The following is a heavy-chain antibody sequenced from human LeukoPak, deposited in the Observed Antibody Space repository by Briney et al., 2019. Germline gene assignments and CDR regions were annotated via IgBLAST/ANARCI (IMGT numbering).Heavy chain of an antibody. CDR1: GGSIRSSYYY. Sequence: PSETLSLTCTVSGGSIRSSYYYWGWIRQPPGKGLEWIGSIYDSGSTYYNPSPKSRVTISVDTSKNQFSLKLSSVTAADTAVYYCARGYSGSYGRFDYWGQGTLVTVSS. V-gene: IGHV4-39*07. J-gene: IGHJ4*02. D-gene: IGHD1-26*01. CDR3: ARGYSGSYGRFDY. CDR2: IYDSGST.